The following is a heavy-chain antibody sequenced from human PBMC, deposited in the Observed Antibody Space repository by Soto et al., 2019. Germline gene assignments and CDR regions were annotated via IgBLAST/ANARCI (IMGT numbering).Heavy chain of an antibody. J-gene: IGHJ4*02. V-gene: IGHV6-1*01. CDR2: TYYRSKWYN. CDR1: GDSVSSNSAA. Sequence: SQTLSLTCAISGDSVSSNSAAWNWIRQSPSRGLEWLGRTYYRSKWYNDYAVSVKSRITINPDTSKNQFSLQLNSVTPEDTAVYYCSRGLDHAGTNGFAYWGQGTLVTVSS. CDR3: SRGLDHAGTNGFAY. D-gene: IGHD1-1*01.